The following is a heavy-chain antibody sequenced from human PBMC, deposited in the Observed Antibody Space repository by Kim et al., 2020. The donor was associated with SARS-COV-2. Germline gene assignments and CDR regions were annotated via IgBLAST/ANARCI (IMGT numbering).Heavy chain of an antibody. V-gene: IGHV3-23*01. CDR2: ISAGGGTP. CDR1: GFSFGTYS. J-gene: IGHJ5*02. Sequence: GGSLRLSCVASGFSFGTYSMTWVRQAPGKGLEWVSSISAGGGTPNYRDSVEGRFTISRDNSKNTLYLQMNSLRDDDTAFYYGAGGQYYPNWFHPWGQGT. CDR3: AGGQYYPNWFHP. D-gene: IGHD3-10*01.